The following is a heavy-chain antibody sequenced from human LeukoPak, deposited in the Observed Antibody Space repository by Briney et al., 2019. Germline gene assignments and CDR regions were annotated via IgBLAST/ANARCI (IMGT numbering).Heavy chain of an antibody. J-gene: IGHJ3*02. D-gene: IGHD3-22*01. V-gene: IGHV3-21*01. CDR2: ISSSSSYI. CDR1: GFTFSSYS. Sequence: GGSLRLSCAASGFTFSSYSMNWVRQAPGKGLEWVSSISSSSSYIYYADSVKGRFTISRDNAKNSLYLQMNSLRAEDTAVYYCARDQTYYYDSSGYDAFDIWGQGIMVTVSS. CDR3: ARDQTYYYDSSGYDAFDI.